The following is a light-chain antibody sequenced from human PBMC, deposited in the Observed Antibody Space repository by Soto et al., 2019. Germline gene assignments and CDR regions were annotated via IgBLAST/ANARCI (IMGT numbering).Light chain of an antibody. V-gene: IGKV3-20*01. CDR2: GSY. CDR3: QQYGSSSYT. J-gene: IGKJ2*01. CDR1: QSRRGSY. Sequence: EIVLTQSPGTLSLSPGERATLSCRASQSRRGSYVAWYQQKPGQAPRLLFYGSYSRAAGIPDRFSGSGSGTDFTLTINRLEPEDFAVYYCQQYGSSSYTFGQGTKLEIK.